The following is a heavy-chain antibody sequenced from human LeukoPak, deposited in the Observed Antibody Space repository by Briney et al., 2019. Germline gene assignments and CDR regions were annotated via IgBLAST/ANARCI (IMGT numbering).Heavy chain of an antibody. V-gene: IGHV4-39*01. CDR3: GGLGGAPSWFDS. J-gene: IGHJ5*01. Sequence: PSETLSLTCTVSGGSISSSSYHWVWIRQPPGKGLEWIGSIYYSGSTYYNPSLKSRVIISVDTSKKQFSLKLSSVTAADTAVYYCGGLGGAPSWFDSWGQGTLVTVSS. D-gene: IGHD3-16*01. CDR1: GGSISSSSYH. CDR2: IYYSGST.